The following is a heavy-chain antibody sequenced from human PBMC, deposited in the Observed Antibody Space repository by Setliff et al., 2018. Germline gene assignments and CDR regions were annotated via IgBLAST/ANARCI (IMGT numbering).Heavy chain of an antibody. CDR3: ARDTPQYYYDSSGYYRAFDI. CDR2: INPSGGST. J-gene: IGHJ3*02. CDR1: GYTFTSYY. V-gene: IGHV1-46*01. Sequence: ASVKVSCKAFGYTFTSYYMHWVRQAPGQGLEWMGIINPSGGSTSYAQKFQGRVTMARDTSTSTVYMELSSLRSEDTAVYYCARDTPQYYYDSSGYYRAFDIWGQGTMVTVSS. D-gene: IGHD3-22*01.